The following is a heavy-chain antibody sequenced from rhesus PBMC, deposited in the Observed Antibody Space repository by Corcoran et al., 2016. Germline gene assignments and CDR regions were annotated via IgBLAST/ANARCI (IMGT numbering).Heavy chain of an antibody. J-gene: IGHJ6*01. V-gene: IGHV1-198*02. CDR1: GFTFGSYP. CDR3: AKGVSRGYSGYSYGLDS. D-gene: IGHD5-42*01. CDR2: IIPLVGIT. Sequence: QVQLVQSGAEGKKPGASVKVSCKASGFTFGSYPISWVRQAPGQGLEWLGVIIPLVGITHYAEKFQGRVTITADTSTSTVYMELSSLRSEDTAVYYCAKGVSRGYSGYSYGLDSWGQGVVVTVSS.